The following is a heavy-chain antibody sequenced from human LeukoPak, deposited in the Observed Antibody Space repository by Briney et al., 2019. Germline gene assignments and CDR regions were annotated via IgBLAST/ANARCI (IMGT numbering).Heavy chain of an antibody. CDR1: GFTFSSYS. V-gene: IGHV3-21*01. J-gene: IGHJ4*02. CDR2: ISSSSSYI. D-gene: IGHD6-19*01. CDR3: ARDISGWFYFDY. Sequence: GGSQRLSCAASGFTFSSYSMNWVRQAPGKGLEWVSSISSSSSYIYYADSVKGRFTISRDNAKNSLYLQMNSLRAEDTAVYYCARDISGWFYFDYWGQGTLVTVSS.